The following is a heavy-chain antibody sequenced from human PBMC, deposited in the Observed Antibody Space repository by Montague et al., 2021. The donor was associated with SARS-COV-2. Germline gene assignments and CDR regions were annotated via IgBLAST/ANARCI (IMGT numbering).Heavy chain of an antibody. CDR2: IYYSGST. D-gene: IGHD3-22*01. CDR1: GGSISNYY. V-gene: IGHV4-59*01. CDR3: ARGGGYYKCGLDV. Sequence: SETLSLTCTVSGGSISNYYWSWIRQPPGRGLEWIGYIYYSGSTDYSSSLKSRVTISLDTSKNQFSLKVTSVTAADTAVYYCARGGGYYKCGLDVWGPGTTVTVSS. J-gene: IGHJ6*02.